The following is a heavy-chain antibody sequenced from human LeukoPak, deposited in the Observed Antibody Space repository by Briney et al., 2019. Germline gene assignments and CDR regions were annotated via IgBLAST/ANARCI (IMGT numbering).Heavy chain of an antibody. CDR3: ARRRYGDYNDWFDA. CDR2: IYPGDSDT. J-gene: IGHJ5*02. CDR1: GYSFSTYW. V-gene: IGHV5-51*01. Sequence: GESLKISCKGSGYSFSTYWIAWVRQMPGKGLEWMAIIYPGDSDTRYNPSFQGQVTISADKSLSTTYLQWSRLRASDTGMYYCARRRYGDYNDWFDAWGQGTPVAVSS. D-gene: IGHD4-17*01.